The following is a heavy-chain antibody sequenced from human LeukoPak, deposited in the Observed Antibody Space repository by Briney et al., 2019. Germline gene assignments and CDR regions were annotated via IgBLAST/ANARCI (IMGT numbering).Heavy chain of an antibody. CDR1: GFTFSSYA. CDR3: AKAIVAMGHAFDI. V-gene: IGHV3-23*01. D-gene: IGHD5-12*01. Sequence: SGGSLRLSCAASGFTFSSYAMSWVRQAPGKGLEWVSAISGSGGSTYYADSVKGRFTISRDNSKNTLYLQMNSLRAEDTAVYYCAKAIVAMGHAFDIWGQGTMATVSS. CDR2: ISGSGGST. J-gene: IGHJ3*02.